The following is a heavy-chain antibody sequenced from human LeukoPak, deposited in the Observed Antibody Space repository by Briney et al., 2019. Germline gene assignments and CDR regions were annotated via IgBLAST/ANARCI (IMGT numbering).Heavy chain of an antibody. CDR3: VRDAQLLYGNWFDP. D-gene: IGHD1-26*01. Sequence: PGRSLRLSCAASGFTFSSYAMHWVRQAPGKGLEWVAVISYDGSNEYYGDSVKGRFTIFRDNSKNMLYLQMNTLRAEDTAVYYCVRDAQLLYGNWFDPWGRGTLVSVSS. CDR2: ISYDGSNE. CDR1: GFTFSSYA. J-gene: IGHJ5*02. V-gene: IGHV3-30-3*01.